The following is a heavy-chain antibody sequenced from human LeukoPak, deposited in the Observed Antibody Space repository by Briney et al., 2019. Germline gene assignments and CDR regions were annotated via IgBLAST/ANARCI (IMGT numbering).Heavy chain of an antibody. V-gene: IGHV3-7*01. Sequence: SGGSLRLSCAASGFTFSSYWMSWVRQAPGKGLEWVANIKQDGTEKYYVDSVKGRFTISRDNAKNSLYLQMNSLRAEDTAVYYCARVPGALYYYYCYMDVWGKGTTVTVSS. D-gene: IGHD7-27*01. CDR2: IKQDGTEK. J-gene: IGHJ6*03. CDR1: GFTFSSYW. CDR3: ARVPGALYYYYCYMDV.